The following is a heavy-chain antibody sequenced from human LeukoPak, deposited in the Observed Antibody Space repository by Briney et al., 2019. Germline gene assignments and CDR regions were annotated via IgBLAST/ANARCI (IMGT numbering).Heavy chain of an antibody. V-gene: IGHV3-23*01. J-gene: IGHJ5*02. Sequence: GGSLRLSCAASGFTFSSYGMSWVRQAPGKGLEWVSAISGSGGSTYYADSGKGRFTISRDNSKNTLYLQMNSLRAEDTAVYYCAKDSDPVLRYFDWPNWFDPWGQGTLVTVSS. CDR1: GFTFSSYG. CDR3: AKDSDPVLRYFDWPNWFDP. CDR2: ISGSGGST. D-gene: IGHD3-9*01.